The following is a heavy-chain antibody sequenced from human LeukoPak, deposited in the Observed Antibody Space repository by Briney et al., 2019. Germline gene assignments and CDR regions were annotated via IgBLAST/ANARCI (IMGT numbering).Heavy chain of an antibody. V-gene: IGHV1-18*04. CDR1: GYTFTGYY. J-gene: IGHJ3*02. CDR3: ARVSKQQLGLGSAFDI. CDR2: ISAYNGNT. Sequence: ASVKVSCKASGYTFTGYYMHWVRQAPGQGLEWMGWISAYNGNTNYAQKLQGRVTMTTDTSTSTAYMELRSLRSDDTAVYYCARVSKQQLGLGSAFDIWGQGTMVTVSS. D-gene: IGHD6-13*01.